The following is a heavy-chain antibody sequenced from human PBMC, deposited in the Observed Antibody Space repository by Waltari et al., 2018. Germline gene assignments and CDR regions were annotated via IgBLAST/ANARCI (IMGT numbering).Heavy chain of an antibody. CDR1: GGSISSYY. Sequence: QVQLQESGPGLVKPSETLSLTCTVSGGSISSYYWSWIRQPAGKGLEWIGRIYTSGSTNDNPSLKSRVTMSVDTSKNQFSLKLSSVTAADTAVYYCARDEDYGGNAYAFDIWGQGTMVTVSS. V-gene: IGHV4-4*07. CDR2: IYTSGST. D-gene: IGHD4-17*01. CDR3: ARDEDYGGNAYAFDI. J-gene: IGHJ3*02.